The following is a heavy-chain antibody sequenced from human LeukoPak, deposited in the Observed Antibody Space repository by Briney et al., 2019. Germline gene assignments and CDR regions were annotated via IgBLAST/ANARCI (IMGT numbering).Heavy chain of an antibody. CDR1: GFTFGDYA. CDR3: AKDSVAAPRYYFDY. V-gene: IGHV3-23*01. Sequence: SGGSLRLSCTASGFTFGDYAMSWVRQAPGKGLEWVSGISGSGFATYYADSVKGRFTISRDNSKNTLYLQMNSLRAEDTAVYYCAKDSVAAPRYYFDYWGQGTQVTVSS. D-gene: IGHD6-19*01. J-gene: IGHJ4*02. CDR2: ISGSGFAT.